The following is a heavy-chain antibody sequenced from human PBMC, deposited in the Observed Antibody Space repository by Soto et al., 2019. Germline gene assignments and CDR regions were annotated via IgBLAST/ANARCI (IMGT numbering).Heavy chain of an antibody. V-gene: IGHV4-39*01. CDR1: GGSGSYY. CDR3: ARQGSCSGDTCFSFLSSFDV. J-gene: IGHJ3*01. CDR2: VHDSGST. D-gene: IGHD2-15*01. Sequence: PSETLSLTCTVSGGSGSYYWAWIRQPPGRGLEYIGSVHDSGSTYYSPSLKRRLNLSADMSKNQLSLRLTSVTAADTAVYYCARQGSCSGDTCFSFLSSFDVWARGTIVTVSS.